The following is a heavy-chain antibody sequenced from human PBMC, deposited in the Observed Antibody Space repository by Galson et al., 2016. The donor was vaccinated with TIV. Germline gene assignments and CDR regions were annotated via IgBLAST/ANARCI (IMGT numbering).Heavy chain of an antibody. V-gene: IGHV6-1*01. CDR2: TYCRSRCYY. CDR1: GDSASSNSAA. CDR3: ARAAGRNGATCHATCESFDF. Sequence: CAISGDSASSNSAAWNWIRQSPSRGLEWLGRTYCRSRCYYDYAVSVKSRITIESDTSKNQFSLQLNSVTSEDTAVYYCARAAGRNGATCHATCESFDFWGQGTKVTVSS. J-gene: IGHJ3*01. D-gene: IGHD3-10*01.